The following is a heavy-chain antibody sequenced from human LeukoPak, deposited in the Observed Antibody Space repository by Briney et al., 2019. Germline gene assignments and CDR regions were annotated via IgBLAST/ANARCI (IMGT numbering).Heavy chain of an antibody. CDR2: ISWNSGNI. J-gene: IGHJ6*03. Sequence: GGSLRLSCTASGFTFDDYAMHWVRQAPGKGLGWVSGISWNSGNIDYAASVKGRFTISRDNAKSSLYLQMNSLRVEDTALYYCVRISLSLYMDVWGKGTTVTISS. CDR3: VRISLSLYMDV. CDR1: GFTFDDYA. V-gene: IGHV3-9*01. D-gene: IGHD2/OR15-2a*01.